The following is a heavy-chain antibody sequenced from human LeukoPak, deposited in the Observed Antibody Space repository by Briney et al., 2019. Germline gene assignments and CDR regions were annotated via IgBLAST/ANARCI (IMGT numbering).Heavy chain of an antibody. V-gene: IGHV3-30*04. D-gene: IGHD3-10*01. J-gene: IGHJ6*02. CDR3: ARVSLSFGESFPDDPFTDV. CDR2: VSTDGTNQ. Sequence: GGSLRLSCAASGFSISSYAMHWVRQAPGKGLEWVALVSTDGTNQFYGDSVKGRFTISRDNSKNTVDLQMNSLRVEDTAVYYCARVSLSFGESFPDDPFTDVWGQGTTVTVSS. CDR1: GFSISSYA.